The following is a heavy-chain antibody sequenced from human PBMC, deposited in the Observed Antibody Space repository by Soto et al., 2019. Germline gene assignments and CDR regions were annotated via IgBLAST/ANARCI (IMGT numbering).Heavy chain of an antibody. J-gene: IGHJ6*02. CDR1: GGSISSYY. CDR3: ARDGGFYYGMDV. Sequence: QVQLQESGPGLVKPSETLSLTCTVSGGSISSYYWSWIRQPPGKGLEWIGYIYYSGSTNYHPSLKSRGTISVDTSKNQFSLKLSSVTAADTAVYYCARDGGFYYGMDVWGQGTTVTVSS. CDR2: IYYSGST. D-gene: IGHD3-3*01. V-gene: IGHV4-59*01.